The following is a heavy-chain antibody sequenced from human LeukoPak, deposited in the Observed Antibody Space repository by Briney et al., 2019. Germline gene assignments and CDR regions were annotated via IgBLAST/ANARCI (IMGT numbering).Heavy chain of an antibody. J-gene: IGHJ5*02. CDR2: IRYDGSNK. Sequence: GGSLRLSCAASGFTFSSYSMNWVRQAPGKGLEWVAFIRYDGSNKYYADSVKGRFTISRDNSKNTLYLQMNSLRAEDTAVYYCAKDSESATPYYYDSSGYYLWGQGTLVTVSS. D-gene: IGHD3-22*01. CDR1: GFTFSSYS. V-gene: IGHV3-30*02. CDR3: AKDSESATPYYYDSSGYYL.